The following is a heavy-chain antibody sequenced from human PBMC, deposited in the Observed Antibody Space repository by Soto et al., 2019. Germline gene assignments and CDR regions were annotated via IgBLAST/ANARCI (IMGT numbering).Heavy chain of an antibody. CDR3: ARVANGVVAPAATYYFDY. V-gene: IGHV3-7*01. Sequence: EVQLVESGGGLVQPGGSLRLSCEASGFNFNDHWMTWVRQAPGKGLEWVANIKKDGSGKYYVDSVKGRFTISRDNANNSLYLQMNSLRADDTAVYYCARVANGVVAPAATYYFDYWGQGTLVTVSS. CDR2: IKKDGSGK. J-gene: IGHJ4*02. CDR1: GFNFNDHW. D-gene: IGHD2-2*01.